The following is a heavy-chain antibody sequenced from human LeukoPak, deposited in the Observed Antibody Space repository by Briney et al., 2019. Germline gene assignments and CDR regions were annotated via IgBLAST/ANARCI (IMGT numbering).Heavy chain of an antibody. CDR1: GFTVSSNY. CDR2: INQDGSEK. V-gene: IGHV3-7*01. CDR3: ARDRHSYSDY. D-gene: IGHD5-18*01. J-gene: IGHJ4*02. Sequence: PGGSLRLSCAASGFTVSSNYMSWVRQAPGKGLEWVANINQDGSEKYYVDSVKGRFTISRDNAKNSLYLQMNSLRAEDTAVYYCARDRHSYSDYWGQGTLVTVSS.